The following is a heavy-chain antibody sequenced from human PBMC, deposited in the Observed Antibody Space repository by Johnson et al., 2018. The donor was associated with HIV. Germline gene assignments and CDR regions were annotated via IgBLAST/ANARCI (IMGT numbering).Heavy chain of an antibody. CDR3: ARGVAFSQHAFDI. D-gene: IGHD3-3*01. V-gene: IGHV3-13*01. CDR2: IGTAGDT. Sequence: VQLVESGGGLVQPGGSLRLSCATTGFTFSSYDMHWVRQATGKGLEWVSAIGTAGDTYYPGSVQGRFTISRENAKNSLYLQMNSLRAGETAVYYCARGVAFSQHAFDIWGQGTMIIVSS. J-gene: IGHJ3*02. CDR1: GFTFSSYD.